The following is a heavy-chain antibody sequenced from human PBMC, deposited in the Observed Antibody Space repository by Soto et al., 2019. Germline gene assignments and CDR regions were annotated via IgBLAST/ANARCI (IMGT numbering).Heavy chain of an antibody. CDR2: ISSTTNYI. V-gene: IGHV3-21*01. J-gene: IGHJ4*02. Sequence: GGSLRLSCAASGFTFTRYSMNWVRQAPGKGLEWVSSISSTTNYIYYADSMKGRFTVSRDNAKNSVYLEMNSLSAEDTAVYYCARESEDLTSNFDYWGQGTLVTVSS. CDR3: ARESEDLTSNFDY. CDR1: GFTFTRYS.